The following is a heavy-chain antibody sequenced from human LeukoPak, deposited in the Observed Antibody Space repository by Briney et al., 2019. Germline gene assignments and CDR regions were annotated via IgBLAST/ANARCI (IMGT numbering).Heavy chain of an antibody. Sequence: GGSLRLSCAASGFTFSSYGMSWVRQAPGKGLEWVSAISGSGGSTYYADSVKGRFTISRDNSKNTLYLQMNSLRAEDTAVYYCAKDSERRRWLVNSRESWFDPWGQGTLVTVSS. V-gene: IGHV3-23*01. CDR2: ISGSGGST. CDR3: AKDSERRRWLVNSRESWFDP. D-gene: IGHD6-19*01. CDR1: GFTFSSYG. J-gene: IGHJ5*02.